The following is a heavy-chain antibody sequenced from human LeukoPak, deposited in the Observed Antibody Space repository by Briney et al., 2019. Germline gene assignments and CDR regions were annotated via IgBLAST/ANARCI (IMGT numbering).Heavy chain of an antibody. CDR1: GYTFTSYG. Sequence: ASLKVSCKASGYTFTSYGISWVRQAPGQGLEWMGWISAYNGNTNYAQKLQGRVTMTTDTSTSTAYMELRSLRSDDTAVYYCARAGYCSGGSCYFNGMDVWGQGTTVTVSS. J-gene: IGHJ6*02. CDR2: ISAYNGNT. V-gene: IGHV1-18*01. D-gene: IGHD2-15*01. CDR3: ARAGYCSGGSCYFNGMDV.